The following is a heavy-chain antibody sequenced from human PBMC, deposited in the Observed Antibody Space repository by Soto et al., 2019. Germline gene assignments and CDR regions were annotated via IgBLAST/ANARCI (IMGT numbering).Heavy chain of an antibody. J-gene: IGHJ6*02. CDR1: GYTFTGYY. D-gene: IGHD6-6*01. CDR3: ARELGIWDQLQPSSSYDNYYYYYGMDV. CDR2: INPNSGGT. V-gene: IGHV1-2*04. Sequence: ASVKVSCKASGYTFTGYYMHWVRQAPGQGHEWMGWINPNSGGTNYAQKFQGWVTMTRDTSISAAYMELSRLRSDDTAVYYCARELGIWDQLQPSSSYDNYYYYYGMDVWGQGTTVTVSS.